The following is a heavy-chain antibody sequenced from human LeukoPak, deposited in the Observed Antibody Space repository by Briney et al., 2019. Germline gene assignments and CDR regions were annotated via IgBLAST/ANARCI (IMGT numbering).Heavy chain of an antibody. CDR1: GGSISSYY. Sequence: SETLSLTCTVSGGSISSYYWSWIRQPPGKGLEWIGYIYSSGSTNYNPSLKSRVIISLDTSKSQFSLKLSSVTAADTAVYYCARSFSARMFFDYWGQGRLVTVSS. CDR3: ARSFSARMFFDY. D-gene: IGHD2/OR15-2a*01. CDR2: IYSSGST. V-gene: IGHV4-59*01. J-gene: IGHJ4*02.